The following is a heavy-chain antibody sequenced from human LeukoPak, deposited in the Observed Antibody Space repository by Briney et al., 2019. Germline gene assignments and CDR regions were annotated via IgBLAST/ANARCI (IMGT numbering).Heavy chain of an antibody. J-gene: IGHJ4*02. CDR2: IYYGGST. D-gene: IGHD3-22*01. CDR1: GGSISSYY. V-gene: IGHV4-59*01. CDR3: ARMYDSSGYFDY. Sequence: SETLSLTCTVSGGSISSYYWSWIRQPPGKGLEWIGYIYYGGSTNYNPSLKSRVTISVDTSKNQFSLKLSSVTAADTAVYYCARMYDSSGYFDYWGQGTLVTVSS.